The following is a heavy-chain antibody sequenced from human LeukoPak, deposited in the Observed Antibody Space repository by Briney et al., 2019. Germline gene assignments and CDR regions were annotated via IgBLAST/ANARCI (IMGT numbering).Heavy chain of an antibody. D-gene: IGHD6-19*01. CDR2: ISISGGST. CDR1: GVTFTNYA. CDR3: AKVPAGNKVEY. Sequence: GGSLRLSCAASGVTFTNYAMPWVRQAPGGGLEWVSGISISGGSTDYADSVKGRFTISRDNSKNTLYLQMNSLRAEDTAVYYCAKVPAGNKVEYWGQGTLVAVSS. J-gene: IGHJ4*02. V-gene: IGHV3-23*01.